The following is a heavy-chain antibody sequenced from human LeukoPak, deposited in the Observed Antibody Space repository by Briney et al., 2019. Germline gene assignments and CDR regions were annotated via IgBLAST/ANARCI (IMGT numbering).Heavy chain of an antibody. V-gene: IGHV1-46*01. J-gene: IGHJ4*02. CDR1: GYTFTSYY. CDR2: INPSGGST. Sequence: ASVKVSCKASGYTFTSYYMHWVRQAPGQGLEWMGIINPSGGSTSYAQKFQGRVTMTRDTSVSTAYMELSRLRSDDTAVYYCARVRYRLAETYIDYWGQGTLVTVSS. D-gene: IGHD3-16*01. CDR3: ARVRYRLAETYIDY.